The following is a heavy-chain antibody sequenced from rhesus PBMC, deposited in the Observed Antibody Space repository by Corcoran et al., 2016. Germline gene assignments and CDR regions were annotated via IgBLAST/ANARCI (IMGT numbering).Heavy chain of an antibody. V-gene: IGHV4-122*02. CDR2: ITYSGST. CDR3: ARGYGSSPFDY. CDR1: GGSISRGYYY. J-gene: IGHJ4*01. Sequence: QVQLQESGPGLVKPSETLSLTCAVSGGSISRGYYYWSGIRQPPGKGLEWIGYITYSGSTSYNPSLKSRVTISRDTSKNQFSLKLSSVTAADTAVYYCARGYGSSPFDYWGQGVLVTVSS. D-gene: IGHD4-29*01.